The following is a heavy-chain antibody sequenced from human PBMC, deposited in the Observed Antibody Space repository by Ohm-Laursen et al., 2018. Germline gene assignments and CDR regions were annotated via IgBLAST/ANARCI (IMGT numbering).Heavy chain of an antibody. J-gene: IGHJ4*02. CDR2: IHYTGSS. D-gene: IGHD3-22*01. CDR1: GGSISTYF. V-gene: IGHV4-59*01. Sequence: GTLSLTCTVSGGSISTYFWSWIRQPPGKGLEWIGYIHYTGSSNYNPSLKSRVTISVETSKNQFSLKLSSVTAADTAVYYCAKAGGYYSNFDYWGQGTLVTVSS. CDR3: AKAGGYYSNFDY.